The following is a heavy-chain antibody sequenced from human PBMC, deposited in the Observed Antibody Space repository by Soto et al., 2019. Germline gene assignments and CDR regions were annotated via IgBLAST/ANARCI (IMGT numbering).Heavy chain of an antibody. Sequence: QVQLVQSGAEVKTPGSSLKVSCTVSGTRFSNYVISWVRQAPGQGLEWLGRIIPIFNTTQYPQKLQGRVTITADKPTNTATLELSSLRLDDTAVYYCAREGRGKKAGYNGLVSLGYWGQGTPVTVSS. J-gene: IGHJ4*02. CDR2: IIPIFNTT. V-gene: IGHV1-69*06. D-gene: IGHD2-2*02. CDR1: GTRFSNYV. CDR3: AREGRGKKAGYNGLVSLGY.